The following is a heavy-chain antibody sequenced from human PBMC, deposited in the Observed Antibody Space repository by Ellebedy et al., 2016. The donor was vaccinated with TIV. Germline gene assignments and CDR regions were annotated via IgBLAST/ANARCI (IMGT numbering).Heavy chain of an antibody. CDR1: GYLFTNYD. Sequence: ASVKVSXKASGYLFTNYDINWVRQATGQGLEWMGWMNPDSGNTGYAQKFQGRVTMTRSTSISTAYMELSSLTSADTAVYYCARGRRPLAVNQDFDYWGQGTLVTVSS. CDR3: ARGRRPLAVNQDFDY. V-gene: IGHV1-8*01. D-gene: IGHD2-15*01. CDR2: MNPDSGNT. J-gene: IGHJ4*02.